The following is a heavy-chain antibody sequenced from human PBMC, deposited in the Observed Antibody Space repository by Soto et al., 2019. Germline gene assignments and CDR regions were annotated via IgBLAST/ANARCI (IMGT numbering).Heavy chain of an antibody. V-gene: IGHV3-7*01. CDR1: GFTFSSYW. D-gene: IGHD3-10*01. CDR3: ARDLPDRGSGSYYTSHYYYYYYMDV. CDR2: IKQDGSEK. Sequence: GGSLRLSCAASGFTFSSYWMSWVRQAPGKGLEWVANIKQDGSEKYYVDSVKGRFTISRDNAKNSLYLQMNSLRAEDTAVYYCARDLPDRGSGSYYTSHYYYYYYMDVWGKGTTVTVSS. J-gene: IGHJ6*03.